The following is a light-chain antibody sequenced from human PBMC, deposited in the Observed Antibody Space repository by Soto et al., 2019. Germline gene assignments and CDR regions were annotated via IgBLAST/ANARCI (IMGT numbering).Light chain of an antibody. V-gene: IGLV2-18*02. CDR3: SSYTSSSTYV. J-gene: IGLJ1*01. Sequence: QSVLTQPPSVSGSPGQSGTISCTGTRSDVGSYNRVSWYQQPPGTAPKLMIYEVSNRPSGVPDRFSGSKSGNTASLTISGLQAEEEADYYCSSYTSSSTYVFGSGTKVTVL. CDR2: EVS. CDR1: RSDVGSYNR.